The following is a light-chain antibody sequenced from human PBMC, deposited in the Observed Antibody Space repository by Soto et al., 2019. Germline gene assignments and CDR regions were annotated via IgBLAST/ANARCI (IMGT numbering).Light chain of an antibody. CDR2: GAS. CDR1: QSVSSSY. Sequence: EVVLTQSPGTLSLSPGESATLSCRASQSVSSSYLAWYQQKPGQAPRLLIYGASSRATGVPDRFSASGSGTDFTLTISSLEPEDFAVYYCQQYGSSPVTFGQGTKVDIK. V-gene: IGKV3-20*01. CDR3: QQYGSSPVT. J-gene: IGKJ1*01.